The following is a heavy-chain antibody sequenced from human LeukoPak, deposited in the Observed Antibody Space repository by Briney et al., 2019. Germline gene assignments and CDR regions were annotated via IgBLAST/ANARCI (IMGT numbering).Heavy chain of an antibody. D-gene: IGHD4/OR15-4a*01. Sequence: PGGSLRLSCAASGFTVSDNYMTWFRQAPGKGLEWVSLISNGGNTYYEDSVKGRFTISRDISQNMLYLQMNSLRAEDTAVYYCARGGALDIWGQGTMVIVS. J-gene: IGHJ3*02. CDR2: ISNGGNT. CDR3: ARGGALDI. CDR1: GFTVSDNY. V-gene: IGHV3-53*01.